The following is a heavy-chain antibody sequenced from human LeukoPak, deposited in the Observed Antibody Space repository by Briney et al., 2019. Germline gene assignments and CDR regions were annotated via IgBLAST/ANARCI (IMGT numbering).Heavy chain of an antibody. Sequence: PSGTLSLTCAVSGGSISSSNWWSWVRQPPGKGLEWIGSIYHSGSTYYNPSLKSRVTISVDTSKNQFSLKLSSVTAADTAVYYCARYSSGWLYWGQGTLVTVSS. D-gene: IGHD6-19*01. V-gene: IGHV4-4*02. J-gene: IGHJ4*02. CDR1: GGSISSSNW. CDR3: ARYSSGWLY. CDR2: IYHSGST.